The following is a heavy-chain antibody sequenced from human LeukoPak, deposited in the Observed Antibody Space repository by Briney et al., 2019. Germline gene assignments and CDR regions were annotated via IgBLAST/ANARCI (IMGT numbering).Heavy chain of an antibody. J-gene: IGHJ4*02. CDR3: AREIVGGFNPGAY. V-gene: IGHV4-4*02. Sequence: KPSETLSLTCTVSPDSTTSNFWSWVRQPPGKGLEWIGEIHRSGSTNYNPSLQSRVTISIDRPKNQIALELSSVTAADTAVYYCAREIVGGFNPGAYWGQGTLVTVSS. CDR1: PDSTTSNF. D-gene: IGHD1-14*01. CDR2: IHRSGST.